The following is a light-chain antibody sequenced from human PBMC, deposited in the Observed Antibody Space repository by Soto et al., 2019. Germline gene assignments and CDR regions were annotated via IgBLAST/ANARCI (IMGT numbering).Light chain of an antibody. V-gene: IGKV3D-20*02. CDR1: QSVKSSY. CDR3: HQRKSWPRT. CDR2: GTS. J-gene: IGKJ1*01. Sequence: EIVLTQSPGTLSLSPGERATLPCRASQSVKSSYLAWYQHKPGQAPRLLIYGTSSRATGIPDRFSGSGSGTDFTLTISSLEPEDFAVYYCHQRKSWPRTFGQGTKGDIK.